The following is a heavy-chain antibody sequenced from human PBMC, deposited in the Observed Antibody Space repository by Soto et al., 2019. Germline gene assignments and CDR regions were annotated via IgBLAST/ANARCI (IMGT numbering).Heavy chain of an antibody. Sequence: SETLSLTCTVSGGSISNYFCNWIRQPAGKGLEWIGRIDNSGSTNYNPSLKSRITMSADTSRNQFSLKLNSVTAADTAVYYCARGGQYFWSGPFDYWGQGALVTVSS. CDR1: GGSISNYF. V-gene: IGHV4-4*07. CDR2: IDNSGST. CDR3: ARGGQYFWSGPFDY. J-gene: IGHJ4*02. D-gene: IGHD3-3*01.